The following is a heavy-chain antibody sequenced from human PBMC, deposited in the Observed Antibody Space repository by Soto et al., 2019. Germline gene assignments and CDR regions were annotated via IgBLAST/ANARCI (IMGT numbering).Heavy chain of an antibody. J-gene: IGHJ6*01. Sequence: ASVKVSCKASGYTFTSYDINWVRQATGQGLEWMGWMNPNSGNTGYAQKFQGRVTMTRNTSISTAYMELSSLRSEDTAVYYCARGGVAAARRAYYGMDVWGEVTTVTIS. CDR1: GYTFTSYD. V-gene: IGHV1-8*01. CDR2: MNPNSGNT. CDR3: ARGGVAAARRAYYGMDV. D-gene: IGHD6-13*01.